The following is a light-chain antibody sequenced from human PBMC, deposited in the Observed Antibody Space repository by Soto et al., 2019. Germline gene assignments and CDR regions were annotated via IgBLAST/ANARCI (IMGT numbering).Light chain of an antibody. V-gene: IGKV3-15*01. CDR1: QSVSSN. CDR2: GAS. J-gene: IGKJ2*01. Sequence: EIMMTQSPATLSVSPGERATLSCRASQSVSSNLAWYQQKPGQAPRLLIYGASTRATGIPARISGSGSGTELTLTISSLQSEDFAVYYCQQYDEWPPSYTFGQGTKLEIK. CDR3: QQYDEWPPSYT.